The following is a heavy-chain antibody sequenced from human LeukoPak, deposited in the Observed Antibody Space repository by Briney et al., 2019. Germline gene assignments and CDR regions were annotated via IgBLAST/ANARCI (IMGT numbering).Heavy chain of an antibody. D-gene: IGHD2-21*02. V-gene: IGHV3-74*01. Sequence: PGGSLRLSCAASGFTFSSYWMHWVRHAPGKGLVWVSRINSDGSSTSYADSVKGRFTISRDNAKNTLYLQMNSLRAEDTAVYYCARDRSIVMVTATDDAFDIWGQGTMVTVSS. CDR3: ARDRSIVMVTATDDAFDI. CDR2: INSDGSST. CDR1: GFTFSSYW. J-gene: IGHJ3*02.